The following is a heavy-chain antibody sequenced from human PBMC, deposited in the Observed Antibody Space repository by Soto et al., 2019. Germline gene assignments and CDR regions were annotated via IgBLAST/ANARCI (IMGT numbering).Heavy chain of an antibody. J-gene: IGHJ6*02. D-gene: IGHD2-21*02. Sequence: QVNLVQSGAEVKKPGASVKVSCKTSGYTFTRYGISWVRQAPEQGLEWMGWISGYDGRTNFAQKVQDRVTMTTDTSRSTVYMELRSLSSDDTAVYYCAREGDVPYYYSGMDVWGQGTTVTVSS. CDR3: AREGDVPYYYSGMDV. V-gene: IGHV1-18*01. CDR2: ISGYDGRT. CDR1: GYTFTRYG.